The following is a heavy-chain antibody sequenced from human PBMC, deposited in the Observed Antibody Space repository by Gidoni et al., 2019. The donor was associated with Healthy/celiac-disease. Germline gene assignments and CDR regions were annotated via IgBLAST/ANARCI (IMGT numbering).Heavy chain of an antibody. CDR3: ARGSQQKSFDY. CDR1: GGSISSYY. CDR2: IYASGST. V-gene: IGHV4-59*01. Sequence: QVQLQESGPGLGTPSETLSLTCTVAGGSISSYYWSWIRQPPGKGLEWIGYIYASGSTNYNPSLKSRVTISVDTSKHQFSLKLSSVTAADTAVYYCARGSQQKSFDYWGQGTLVTVSS. D-gene: IGHD6-13*01. J-gene: IGHJ4*02.